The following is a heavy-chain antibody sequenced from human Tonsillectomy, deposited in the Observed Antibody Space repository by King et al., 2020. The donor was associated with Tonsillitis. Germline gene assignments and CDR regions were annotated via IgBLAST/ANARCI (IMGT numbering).Heavy chain of an antibody. CDR1: GFTFSNYG. CDR3: ANEGAETTLGGYFDY. V-gene: IGHV3-30*18. D-gene: IGHD4-17*01. CDR2: ISYDGSNK. Sequence: VQLVESGGGVVQPGRSLRLSCAASGFTFSNYGMHWVRQAPGKGLEWVAVISYDGSNKYYADFVKGRFTISRDNSKNTLYLQVNSLRTEDTAVYSCANEGAETTLGGYFDYWGQGTLVTVSS. J-gene: IGHJ4*02.